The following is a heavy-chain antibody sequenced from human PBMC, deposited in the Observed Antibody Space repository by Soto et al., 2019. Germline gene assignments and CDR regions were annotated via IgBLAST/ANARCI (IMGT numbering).Heavy chain of an antibody. D-gene: IGHD1-26*01. J-gene: IGHJ5*02. CDR3: ARGTWELRFDP. CDR1: GGSFSGYY. CDR2: INHSGST. Sequence: QVQLQQWGAGLLKPSETLSLTCAVYGGSFSGYYWSWIRQPPGEGLEWIGEINHSGSTNYNASLKSRVTISVDTSKNQCSLQLSAMTAADTAVYFCARGTWELRFDPWGQGTLVTVSS. V-gene: IGHV4-34*01.